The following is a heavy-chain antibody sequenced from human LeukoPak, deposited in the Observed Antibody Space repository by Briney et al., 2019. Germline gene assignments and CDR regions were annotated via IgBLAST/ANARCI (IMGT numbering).Heavy chain of an antibody. Sequence: PSETLSLTCAVYGGSFSGYYWSWIRQPPGKGLEWIGEINHSGSTNYNPSLKSRVTISVDTSKNQFSLKLSSVTAADTAVYYCARVIDYGDYVGSWYYYYMDVWGKGTTVTVSS. J-gene: IGHJ6*03. V-gene: IGHV4-34*01. CDR2: INHSGST. CDR3: ARVIDYGDYVGSWYYYYMDV. D-gene: IGHD4-17*01. CDR1: GGSFSGYY.